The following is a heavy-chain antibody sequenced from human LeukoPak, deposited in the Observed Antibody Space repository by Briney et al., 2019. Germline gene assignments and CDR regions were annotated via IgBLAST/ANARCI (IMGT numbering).Heavy chain of an antibody. V-gene: IGHV3-21*01. CDR1: GFTFSSYS. D-gene: IGHD3-22*01. J-gene: IGHJ4*02. CDR2: ISSSSSYI. Sequence: GGSLRLSCAASGFTFSSYSMNWVRQAPGKGLEWVSSISSSSSYIYYADSVKGRFTISRDNAKNSLYLQMNSLRAEDTAVYYCARGHASSGYYFFNYWGQGTLVTVSS. CDR3: ARGHASSGYYFFNY.